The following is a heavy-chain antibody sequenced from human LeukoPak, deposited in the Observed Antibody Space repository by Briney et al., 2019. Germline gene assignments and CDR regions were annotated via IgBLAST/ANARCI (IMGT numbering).Heavy chain of an antibody. CDR2: IYPGDSDT. CDR1: GYIFTSYW. Sequence: GESLQISGQGSGYIFTSYWIGWVRPLPGKGLEWMGIIYPGDSDTRYSPSFQGQVTISADKSISTAYLQWSSLKASDTAMYYCARPSKGGWYFDYWGQGTLVTVSS. V-gene: IGHV5-51*01. J-gene: IGHJ4*02. D-gene: IGHD6-19*01. CDR3: ARPSKGGWYFDY.